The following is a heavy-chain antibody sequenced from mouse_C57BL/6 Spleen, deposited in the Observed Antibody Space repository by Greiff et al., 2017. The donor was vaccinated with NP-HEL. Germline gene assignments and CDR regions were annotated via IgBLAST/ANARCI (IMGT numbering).Heavy chain of an antibody. CDR1: GYTFTSYW. D-gene: IGHD1-1*01. Sequence: QVQLQQPGAELVRPGTSVKLSCKASGYTFTSYWMHWVKQRPGQGLEWIGVIDPSDSYTNYNQKFKGKATLSVDTSSSTAYMQLSSLTSEDSAVYYCARREGYYYGSSYDWYFDVWGTGTTVTVSS. J-gene: IGHJ1*03. CDR3: ARREGYYYGSSYDWYFDV. CDR2: IDPSDSYT. V-gene: IGHV1-59*01.